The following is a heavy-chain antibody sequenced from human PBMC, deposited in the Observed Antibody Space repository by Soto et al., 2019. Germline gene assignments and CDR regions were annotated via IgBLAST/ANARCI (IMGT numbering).Heavy chain of an antibody. CDR3: ARARVVVAGGGDFFDS. Sequence: PSETLSLTCSVFGGSVSSGDFYWGWIRQPPGKGLEWIAHIYDGGGKYYKPSLDSRLSLSVDTSKNQVSLKLTSVTAADTAVYYCARARVVVAGGGDFFDSWGQGTLVTVSS. D-gene: IGHD2-21*01. V-gene: IGHV4-30-4*01. CDR2: IYDGGGK. CDR1: GGSVSSGDFY. J-gene: IGHJ4*02.